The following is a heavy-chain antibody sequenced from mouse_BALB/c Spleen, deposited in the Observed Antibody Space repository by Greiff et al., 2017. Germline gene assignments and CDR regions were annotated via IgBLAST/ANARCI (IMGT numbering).Heavy chain of an antibody. CDR1: GFTFSDYY. CDR2: ISDGGSYT. V-gene: IGHV5-4*02. D-gene: IGHD2-3*01. J-gene: IGHJ3*01. CDR3: ARDGLLPFAY. Sequence: EVMLVESGGGLVKPGGSLKLSCAASGFTFSDYYMYWVRQTPEKRLEWVATISDGGSYTYYPDSVKGRFTISRDNAKNNLYLQMSSLKSEDTAMYYCARDGLLPFAYWGQGTLVTVSA.